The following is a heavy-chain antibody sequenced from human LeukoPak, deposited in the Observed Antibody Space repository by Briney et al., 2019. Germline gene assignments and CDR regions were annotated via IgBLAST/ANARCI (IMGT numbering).Heavy chain of an antibody. J-gene: IGHJ4*02. CDR3: ARDRGDFGSSDY. CDR2: IYSSGRT. CDR1: GGSISNYY. V-gene: IGHV4-4*07. Sequence: SETLSLTCTVSGGSISNYYWSWIRQPAGKGLEWIGRIYSSGRTNYNPSLKSRVTMSVDTSKNQFSLKLSSVTAADTAMYYCARDRGDFGSSDYWGQGTLVTVSS. D-gene: IGHD2-21*02.